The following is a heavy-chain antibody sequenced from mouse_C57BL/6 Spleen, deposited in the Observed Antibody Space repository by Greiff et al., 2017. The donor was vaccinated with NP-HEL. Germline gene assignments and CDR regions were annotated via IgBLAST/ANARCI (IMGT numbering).Heavy chain of an antibody. CDR2: IDPSDSYT. J-gene: IGHJ1*03. V-gene: IGHV1-69*01. D-gene: IGHD1-1*01. Sequence: VKLQQPGAELVMPGASVKLSCTASGYTFTSYWMHWVKQRPGQGLEWIGEIDPSDSYTNYNQKFKGKSTLTVDKSSSTAYMQLSSLTSEDSAVYYCARRNYGSSYRYFDVWGTGTTVTVSS. CDR1: GYTFTSYW. CDR3: ARRNYGSSYRYFDV.